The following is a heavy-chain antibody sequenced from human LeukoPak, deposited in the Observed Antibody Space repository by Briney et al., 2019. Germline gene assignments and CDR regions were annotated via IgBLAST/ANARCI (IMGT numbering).Heavy chain of an antibody. CDR3: ARGQVPAARGYNWFDP. D-gene: IGHD2-2*01. CDR2: INARGDT. Sequence: SEALSLTCAVYGWSFNDYYWNWIRQPPGKGLEWIGEINARGDTNYNPSLKSRVTISVDTSKKQFSLRLTSMIAADTALYYCARGQVPAARGYNWFDPWGQGTLVTVSP. V-gene: IGHV4-34*01. CDR1: GWSFNDYY. J-gene: IGHJ5*02.